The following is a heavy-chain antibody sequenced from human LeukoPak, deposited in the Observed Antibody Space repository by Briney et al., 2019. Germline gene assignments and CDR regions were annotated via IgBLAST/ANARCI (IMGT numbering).Heavy chain of an antibody. J-gene: IGHJ4*02. CDR1: GYTFTSYG. CDR2: ISIYNGNT. D-gene: IGHD1-20*01. V-gene: IGHV1-18*01. CDR3: ARGYRNNWQYYFDY. Sequence: GASVTVTLQSSGYTFTSYGISGVRQPPGQGLEWMGWISIYNGNTNFAQKLQGRGSLTTDTSKSKAYMELRNLRSDDTAVYYCARGYRNNWQYYFDYWGQGALVTVSS.